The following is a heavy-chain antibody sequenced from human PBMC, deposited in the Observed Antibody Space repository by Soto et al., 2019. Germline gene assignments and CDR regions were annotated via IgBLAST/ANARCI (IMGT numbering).Heavy chain of an antibody. CDR2: ISSSSSYI. V-gene: IGHV3-21*01. CDR1: GFTFSSYS. CDR3: ARGHLAWGSYPVDAFDI. D-gene: IGHD3-16*02. J-gene: IGHJ3*02. Sequence: ESGGGLVKPGGSLRLSCAASGFTFSSYSMNWVRQAPGKGLEWVSSISSSSSYIYYADSVKGRFTISRDNAKNSLYLQMNSLRAEDTAVYYCARGHLAWGSYPVDAFDIWGQGTMVTVSS.